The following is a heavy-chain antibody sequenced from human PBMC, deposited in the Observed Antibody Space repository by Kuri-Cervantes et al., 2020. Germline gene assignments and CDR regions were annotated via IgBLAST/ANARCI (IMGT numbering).Heavy chain of an antibody. Sequence: GSPRLSCAVYGGSFSGYYWSWIRQPPGKGLEWIGEINHSGSTNYNPSLKSRVTISVDTSKNQFSLKLSSVTAADTAVYYCARGGPHSGSSFYYYYYMDAWGKGTTVTVSS. V-gene: IGHV4-34*01. CDR2: INHSGST. CDR3: ARGGPHSGSSFYYYYYMDA. J-gene: IGHJ6*03. CDR1: GGSFSGYY. D-gene: IGHD3-10*01.